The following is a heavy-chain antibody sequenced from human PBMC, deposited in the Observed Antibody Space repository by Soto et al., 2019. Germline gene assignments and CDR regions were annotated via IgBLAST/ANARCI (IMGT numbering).Heavy chain of an antibody. CDR3: ARGAYSSSSIGH. Sequence: EVHLVESGGDLVQPGGSLRLSCAASGFTFSNYWVTWVRQAPGKGLEWVANIKQDGSEKHYVDSVKGRFTISRDNAKNSLYLEMNNLRVEDTAVYYCARGAYSSSSIGHWGQGTLVTVSS. J-gene: IGHJ4*02. D-gene: IGHD6-6*01. V-gene: IGHV3-7*01. CDR2: IKQDGSEK. CDR1: GFTFSNYW.